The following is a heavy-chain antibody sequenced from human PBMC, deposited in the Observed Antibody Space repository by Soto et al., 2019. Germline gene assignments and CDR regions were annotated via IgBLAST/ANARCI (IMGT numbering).Heavy chain of an antibody. CDR3: TTVTTVDYYFDY. V-gene: IGHV3-72*01. J-gene: IGHJ4*02. D-gene: IGHD4-17*01. CDR2: IRKKTNSYTT. Sequence: GGSLRLSCAASGLTFSDRYMDWVRQAPGKGLEWVGRIRKKTNSYTTEYAASVKGRFIISRDDSTNSLYLQMSSLKTEDTAVYYCTTVTTVDYYFDYWGQGTLVTVS. CDR1: GLTFSDRY.